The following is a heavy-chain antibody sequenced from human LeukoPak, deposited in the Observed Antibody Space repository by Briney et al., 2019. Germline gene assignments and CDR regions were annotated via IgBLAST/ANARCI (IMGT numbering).Heavy chain of an antibody. CDR2: IRSKANSYAT. Sequence: GGSLRLSCAASGFTFSGSAMHWVRQASGKGLGWGCRIRSKANSYATAYAASVECRFTISRDDSKNTAYLQMNSLKTEDTAVYYCTAERITMSNGAFDIWGQGTMVTVSS. J-gene: IGHJ3*02. CDR3: TAERITMSNGAFDI. CDR1: GFTFSGSA. D-gene: IGHD3-22*01. V-gene: IGHV3-73*01.